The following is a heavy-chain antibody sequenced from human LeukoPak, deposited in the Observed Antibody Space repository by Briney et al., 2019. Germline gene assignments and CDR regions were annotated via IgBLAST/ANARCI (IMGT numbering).Heavy chain of an antibody. Sequence: GGSLRLSCSSSGFTFDNYPMSWVRQAPGKGLEWVSSISSSSSYIYYADSVKGRFTISRDNAKNSLYLQMNSLRAEDTAVYYCARGSITGILYYYYGMDVWGQGTTVTVSS. CDR1: GFTFDNYP. CDR3: ARGSITGILYYYYGMDV. V-gene: IGHV3-21*01. J-gene: IGHJ6*02. D-gene: IGHD1-20*01. CDR2: ISSSSSYI.